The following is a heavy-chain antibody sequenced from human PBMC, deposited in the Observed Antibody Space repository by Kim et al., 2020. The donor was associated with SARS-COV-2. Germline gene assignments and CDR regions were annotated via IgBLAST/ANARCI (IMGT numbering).Heavy chain of an antibody. V-gene: IGHV3-23*01. CDR2: ISGCGGDT. J-gene: IGHJ4*02. CDR1: GFTFSNYA. D-gene: IGHD1-26*01. Sequence: GGSLRLSCAASGFTFSNYAMSWVRQAPGKGLELVSGISGCGGDTIYADSVPGRLTISRDNSKNTLYLQMNSLRAAAAAVYYCEGSSYIDWQFDYWGQGILVTVSS. CDR3: EGSSYIDWQFDY.